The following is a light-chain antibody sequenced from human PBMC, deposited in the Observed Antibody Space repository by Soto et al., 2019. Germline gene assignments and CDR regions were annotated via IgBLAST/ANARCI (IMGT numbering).Light chain of an antibody. CDR1: RSVSSN. Sequence: EIVMTQSPATLSVSPGERATLSCRASRSVSSNITWYQQKPGLAPRLLFYTASSRATGIPARFSGSGSGTEFTLTISSLQSEDFEVYYCQQYNDWPWALGQGTKV. J-gene: IGKJ1*01. V-gene: IGKV3-15*01. CDR3: QQYNDWPWA. CDR2: TAS.